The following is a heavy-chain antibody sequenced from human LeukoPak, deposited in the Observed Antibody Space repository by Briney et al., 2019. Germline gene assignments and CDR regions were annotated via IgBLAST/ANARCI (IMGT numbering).Heavy chain of an antibody. CDR2: ISGSGGST. CDR1: GFTFSSHW. CDR3: AKAANIVVVPAAISGGAFDI. Sequence: PGGSLRLSCAASGFTFSSHWMHWVRQAPGKGLVWVSAISGSGGSTYYADSVKGRFTISRDNSKNTLYLQMNSLRAEDTAVYYCAKAANIVVVPAAISGGAFDIWGQGTMVTVSS. D-gene: IGHD2-2*01. V-gene: IGHV3-23*01. J-gene: IGHJ3*02.